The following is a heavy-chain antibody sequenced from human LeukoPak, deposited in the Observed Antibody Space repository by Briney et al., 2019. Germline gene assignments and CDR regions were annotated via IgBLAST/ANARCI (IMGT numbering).Heavy chain of an antibody. V-gene: IGHV1-2*02. J-gene: IGHJ1*01. CDR3: ARVKERTKATIPDYFQH. D-gene: IGHD4-17*01. CDR2: INPNSGGT. CDR1: GYTFTGYY. Sequence: ASVKVSCKASGYTFTGYYMHWVRQAPGQGLEWMGWINPNSGGTNYAQKFQGRVTMTRDTSISTAYMELSRLRSDDTVVYYCARVKERTKATIPDYFQHWGQGTLVTVSS.